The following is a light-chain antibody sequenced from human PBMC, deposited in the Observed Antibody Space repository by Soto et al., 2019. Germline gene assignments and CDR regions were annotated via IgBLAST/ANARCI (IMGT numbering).Light chain of an antibody. V-gene: IGKV3-11*01. J-gene: IGKJ2*01. CDR2: DAS. CDR3: QLRSSWPPYT. Sequence: EIVLTQSPATLSLSPGEGASLSCRASQSVGTYMAWYQHKPGQAPRLLIYDASKRATGIPARFSGSGSWTNFTFTISSLEPADFALYFCQLRSSWPPYTFAQGTKLGIK. CDR1: QSVGTY.